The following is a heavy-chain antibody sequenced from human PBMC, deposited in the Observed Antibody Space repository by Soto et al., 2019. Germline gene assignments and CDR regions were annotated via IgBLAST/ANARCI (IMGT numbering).Heavy chain of an antibody. CDR3: ARVRGYDFWSGFDP. CDR2: ISYDGSNK. CDR1: GFTFSSHA. Sequence: GGSLRLSCAASGFTFSSHAMHWVRQAPGKGLEWVAVISYDGSNKYYADSVKGRFTISRDNSKNTLYLQMNSLRAEDTAVYYCARVRGYDFWSGFDPWGQGTLVTVSS. J-gene: IGHJ5*02. V-gene: IGHV3-30-3*01. D-gene: IGHD3-3*01.